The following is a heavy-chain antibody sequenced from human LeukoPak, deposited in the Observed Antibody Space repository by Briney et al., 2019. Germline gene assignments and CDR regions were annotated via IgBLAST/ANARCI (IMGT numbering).Heavy chain of an antibody. Sequence: ASVKVSCKASGGTFSSYAISWVRQAPGQGLEWMGGIIPIFGTANYAQKFQGRVTITTDESTSTAYMELSSLRSEDTAVYYCASTSPKSQRAPEYYFDYWGQGTLVTVSS. CDR3: ASTSPKSQRAPEYYFDY. CDR2: IIPIFGTA. CDR1: GGTFSSYA. V-gene: IGHV1-69*05. J-gene: IGHJ4*02.